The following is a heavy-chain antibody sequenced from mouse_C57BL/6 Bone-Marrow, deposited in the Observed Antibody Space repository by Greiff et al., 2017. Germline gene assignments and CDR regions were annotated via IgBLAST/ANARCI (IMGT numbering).Heavy chain of an antibody. D-gene: IGHD2-1*01. J-gene: IGHJ4*01. CDR3: ARASYGNMDY. CDR1: GFTFSDYY. CDR2: INYDGSST. V-gene: IGHV5-16*01. Sequence: EVKLMESEGGLVQPGSSMKLSCTASGFTFSDYYMAWVRQVPEKGLEWVANINYDGSSTYYLDSLKSRFIISRDNAKNILYLQMSSLKSEDTATYYCARASYGNMDYWGQGTSVTVSS.